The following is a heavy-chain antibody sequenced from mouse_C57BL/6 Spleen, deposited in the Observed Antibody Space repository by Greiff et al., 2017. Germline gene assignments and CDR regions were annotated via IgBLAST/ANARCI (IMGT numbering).Heavy chain of an antibody. J-gene: IGHJ3*01. CDR1: GFSFTSYG. CDR3: ASYSNYRFAY. CDR2: IWGVGST. Sequence: VQWVESGPGLVAPSQSLSITCTVSGFSFTSYGVDWVRQSPGKGLEWLGVIWGVGSTNYNSALKSRLSISKDNSKSQVFLKMNSLQTDDTAMYYCASYSNYRFAYWGQGTLVTVSA. D-gene: IGHD2-5*01. V-gene: IGHV2-6*01.